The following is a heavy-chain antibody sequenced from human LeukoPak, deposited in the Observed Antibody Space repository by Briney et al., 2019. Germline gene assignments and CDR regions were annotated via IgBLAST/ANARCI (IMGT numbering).Heavy chain of an antibody. D-gene: IGHD6-13*01. CDR1: GYTFTSYG. CDR2: ISAYNGNT. V-gene: IGHV1-18*01. J-gene: IGHJ5*02. CDR3: AREISSSDSSLNWFDP. Sequence: ASVKVSCKASGYTFTSYGISWVRQAPGQGLEWMGWISAYNGNTNYAQKFQGRVTITADESTSTAYMELSSLRSEDTAVYYCAREISSSDSSLNWFDPWGQGTLVTVSS.